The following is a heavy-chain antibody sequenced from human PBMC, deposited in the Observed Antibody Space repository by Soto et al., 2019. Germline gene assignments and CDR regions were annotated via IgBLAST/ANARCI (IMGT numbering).Heavy chain of an antibody. J-gene: IGHJ4*02. CDR2: ISVYNGNT. CDR3: ARDSSHSSGYHY. V-gene: IGHV1-18*01. D-gene: IGHD3-22*01. CDR1: GYTFNSNG. Sequence: QVQLVQSGPEVKKPGASVKVSCKASGYTFNSNGISWVRQAPGQGLEWMGWISVYNGNTNFAQNFQDRVTMTTDTSTSTAYMELRSLRSDDTAVYYCARDSSHSSGYHYWGQGTLVTVSS.